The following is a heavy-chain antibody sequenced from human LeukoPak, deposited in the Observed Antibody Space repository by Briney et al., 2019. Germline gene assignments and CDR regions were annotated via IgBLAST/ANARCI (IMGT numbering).Heavy chain of an antibody. Sequence: SVNVSCKASGGTFSSYAISWVRQAPGQGLEWMGGIIPIFGTANYAQKFQGRVTITADESTSTAYMELSSLRSEETAVYYCTSHTISLARRDGYSTFDYWGQGTLVTVSS. D-gene: IGHD5-24*01. CDR1: GGTFSSYA. V-gene: IGHV1-69*01. J-gene: IGHJ4*02. CDR3: TSHTISLARRDGYSTFDY. CDR2: IIPIFGTA.